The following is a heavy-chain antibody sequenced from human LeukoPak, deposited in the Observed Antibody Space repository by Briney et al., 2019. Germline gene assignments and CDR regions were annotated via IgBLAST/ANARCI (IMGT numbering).Heavy chain of an antibody. V-gene: IGHV3-23*01. CDR1: GFAFSFYA. CDR2: INANSGTT. CDR3: ARDIQLST. J-gene: IGHJ3*01. Sequence: GGSLRLSCAASGFAFSFYAMSWLRQPPGKGLEWVSTINANSGTTSYAASVRGRFTISRDNSKNTLYLQVNTLRADDTATYYCARDIQLSTWGLGTMVTVSS. D-gene: IGHD5-24*01.